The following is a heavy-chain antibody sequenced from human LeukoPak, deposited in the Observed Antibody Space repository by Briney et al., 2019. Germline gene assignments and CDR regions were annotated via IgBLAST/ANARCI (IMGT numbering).Heavy chain of an antibody. CDR2: ISGSGGST. Sequence: PGGSLRLSCAASGFIFSSSAMNWVRQAPGKGLEWVSAISGSGGSTYYADSVKGRFTISRDNSKNTLYLQMNSLRAEDTAVYYCAKDLRGRTFESWGQGTLVTVSS. CDR1: GFIFSSSA. D-gene: IGHD5/OR15-5a*01. J-gene: IGHJ4*02. V-gene: IGHV3-23*01. CDR3: AKDLRGRTFES.